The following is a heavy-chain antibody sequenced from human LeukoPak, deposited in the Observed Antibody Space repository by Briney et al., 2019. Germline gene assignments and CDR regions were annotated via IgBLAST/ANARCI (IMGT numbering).Heavy chain of an antibody. V-gene: IGHV1-2*02. CDR1: GYTFIDHY. J-gene: IGHJ4*02. CDR3: ARAVPEQELVRGAFDY. Sequence: ASVKVSCKAYGYTFIDHYIHWVRQAPGQGLEWMGWMSPKSGGTNSVQKFQGRVTMTRGTSISTAYMEMSNLTSDDTAVYYCARAVPEQELVRGAFDYWGQGTLVTVSS. CDR2: MSPKSGGT. D-gene: IGHD6-13*01.